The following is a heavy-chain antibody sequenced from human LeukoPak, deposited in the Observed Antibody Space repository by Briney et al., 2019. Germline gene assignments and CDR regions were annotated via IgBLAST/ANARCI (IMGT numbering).Heavy chain of an antibody. Sequence: GGSLRLSCSASGFTFSSYSMNCVRQAPGKGLEWVSSISSRTRYIYYAGSVKGRFAISRDNAKNSLYLQMNSLRAEDTAVYYSAREWLRLPDYWGQGTLITVSS. CDR1: GFTFSSYS. D-gene: IGHD5-12*01. J-gene: IGHJ4*02. CDR3: AREWLRLPDY. V-gene: IGHV3-21*01. CDR2: ISSRTRYI.